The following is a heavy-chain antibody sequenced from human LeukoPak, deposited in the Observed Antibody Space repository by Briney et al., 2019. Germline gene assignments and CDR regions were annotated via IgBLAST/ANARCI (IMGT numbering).Heavy chain of an antibody. CDR2: IYHSGST. J-gene: IGHJ4*02. D-gene: IGHD5-18*01. Sequence: PSETLSLTCTVSGYSISSGYYWGWIRQPPGKGLEWIGSIYHSGSTYYNPSLKSRVTISVDTSKNQFSLKLSSVTAADTAVYYCARTSGYSDGWGQGTLVTVSS. CDR3: ARTSGYSDG. V-gene: IGHV4-38-2*02. CDR1: GYSISSGYY.